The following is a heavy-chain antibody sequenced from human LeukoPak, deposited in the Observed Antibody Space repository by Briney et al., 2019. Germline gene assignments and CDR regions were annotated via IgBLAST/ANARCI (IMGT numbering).Heavy chain of an antibody. CDR3: ARSGWTNWFDP. Sequence: PGGSLRLSCAASGFTFSSYGMHWVRQAPGKGLEWVAVISYDGSNKYYADSVKGRFTISRDNSKNTLYLQMNSLRADDTAVYYCARSGWTNWFDPWGQGTLVTVSS. D-gene: IGHD2-8*01. J-gene: IGHJ5*02. CDR2: ISYDGSNK. V-gene: IGHV3-30*03. CDR1: GFTFSSYG.